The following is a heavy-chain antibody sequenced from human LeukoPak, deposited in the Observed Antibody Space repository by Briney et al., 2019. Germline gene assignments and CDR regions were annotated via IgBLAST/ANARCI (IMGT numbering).Heavy chain of an antibody. D-gene: IGHD3-3*01. CDR2: IYTSGST. CDR3: ARGNYDFWSALMDV. J-gene: IGHJ6*04. CDR1: GGSISSYY. V-gene: IGHV4-4*07. Sequence: PSETLSLTCTVSGGSISSYYWSWIRQPAGKGLEWIGRIYTSGSTNYNPSLKSRVTMPVDTSKNQFSLKLSSVTAADTAVYYCARGNYDFWSALMDVWGKGTTVTVSS.